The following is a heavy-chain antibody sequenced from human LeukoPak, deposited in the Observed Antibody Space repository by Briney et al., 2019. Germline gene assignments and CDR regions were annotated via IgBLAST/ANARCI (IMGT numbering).Heavy chain of an antibody. D-gene: IGHD6-19*01. Sequence: PGGSLRLSCTASGFNFGDYGMSWVRQAPGKGLEWVSAISGSGGSTYYADSVKGRFTISRDNSKNTLYLQMNSLRAEDTAVYYCAKDPGFIAVAGTEYYWGQGTLVTVSS. CDR1: GFNFGDYG. CDR2: ISGSGGST. CDR3: AKDPGFIAVAGTEYY. V-gene: IGHV3-23*01. J-gene: IGHJ4*02.